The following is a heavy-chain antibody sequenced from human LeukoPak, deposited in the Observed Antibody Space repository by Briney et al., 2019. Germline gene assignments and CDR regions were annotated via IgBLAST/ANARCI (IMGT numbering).Heavy chain of an antibody. J-gene: IGHJ3*02. CDR2: IRYDGSNK. V-gene: IGHV3-30*02. Sequence: GGSLRLSCAASGFTFSSYGMHWVRQAPGKGLEWVAFIRYDGSNKYYADSVKGRFTISRDNSKNTLYLRMNSLRAEDTAVYYCAKNYYGDYVSRAFDIWGQGTMVTVSS. CDR1: GFTFSSYG. CDR3: AKNYYGDYVSRAFDI. D-gene: IGHD4-17*01.